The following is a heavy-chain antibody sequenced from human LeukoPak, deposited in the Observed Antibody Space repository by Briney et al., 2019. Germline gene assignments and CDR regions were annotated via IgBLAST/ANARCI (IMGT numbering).Heavy chain of an antibody. J-gene: IGHJ1*01. Sequence: PGGFLRLSSAASGFTCDAWMTWVRQAPGKGLEWVGRIRSRADGGTAEYATAVEGRFTISRDDSTNTLYLHMSNVKTEDTAVYYCAKHIYGVVSIQQWGQGTLVTVSS. V-gene: IGHV3-15*01. D-gene: IGHD3-3*01. CDR3: AKHIYGVVSIQQ. CDR2: IRSRADGGTA. CDR1: GFTCDAW.